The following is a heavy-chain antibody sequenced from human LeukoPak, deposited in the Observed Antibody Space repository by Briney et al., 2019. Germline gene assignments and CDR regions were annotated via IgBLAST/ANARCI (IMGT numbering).Heavy chain of an antibody. D-gene: IGHD6-13*01. CDR1: GFTFSSYS. J-gene: IGHJ6*02. Sequence: PGGSLRLSCAASGFTFSSYSMNWVRQAPGKGLEWVSYISSSSSTIYYADSVKGRYTISRDNAKNSLYLQMNSLRDEDTPVYYCARDQLAAAVFYYYGMDVWGQETTVTVSS. CDR2: ISSSSSTI. V-gene: IGHV3-48*02. CDR3: ARDQLAAAVFYYYGMDV.